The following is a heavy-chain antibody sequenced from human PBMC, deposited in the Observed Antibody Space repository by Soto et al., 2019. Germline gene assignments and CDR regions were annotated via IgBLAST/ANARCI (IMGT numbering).Heavy chain of an antibody. V-gene: IGHV4-4*02. Sequence: QVQLQESGPGLVKPSGTLSLTCAVSGGSISSNNWWSWVRQAPGPGLEWIGDIFHSGSTNYNPSLKSRVTISVDKSKNQFSLKLSSVTAADTAMYYCARLFCSSSSCHTPSWFDPWGQGTLVTVSS. CDR3: ARLFCSSSSCHTPSWFDP. CDR2: IFHSGST. J-gene: IGHJ5*02. CDR1: GGSISSNNW. D-gene: IGHD2-2*01.